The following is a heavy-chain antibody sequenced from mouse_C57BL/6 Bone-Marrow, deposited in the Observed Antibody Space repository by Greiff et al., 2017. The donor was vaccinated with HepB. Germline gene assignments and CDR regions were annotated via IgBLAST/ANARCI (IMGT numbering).Heavy chain of an antibody. Sequence: EVKLMESGAELVRPGASVKLSCTASGFNIKDYYMHWVKQRPEQGLEWIGRIDPEDGDTEYAPKFQGKATMTADTSSNTAYLQLSSLTSEDTAVYYCTTGGYDGLFAYWGQGTLVTVSA. CDR1: GFNIKDYY. CDR3: TTGGYDGLFAY. CDR2: IDPEDGDT. D-gene: IGHD2-2*01. J-gene: IGHJ3*01. V-gene: IGHV14-1*01.